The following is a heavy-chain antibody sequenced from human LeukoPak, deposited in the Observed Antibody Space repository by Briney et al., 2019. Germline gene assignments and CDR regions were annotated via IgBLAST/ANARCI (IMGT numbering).Heavy chain of an antibody. CDR1: GGSISSGGYY. CDR2: IYYSGST. V-gene: IGHV4-31*03. Sequence: PQTLSLTCTVSGGSISSGGYYWSWIRQHPGKGLEWIGYIYYSGSTYYNPSLKSRVTISVDTSKNQFSLKLSSVTAADTAVYYCARIAGSNLRFLEWLDYYYYYYMDVWGKGTTVTVSS. D-gene: IGHD3-3*01. CDR3: ARIAGSNLRFLEWLDYYYYYYMDV. J-gene: IGHJ6*03.